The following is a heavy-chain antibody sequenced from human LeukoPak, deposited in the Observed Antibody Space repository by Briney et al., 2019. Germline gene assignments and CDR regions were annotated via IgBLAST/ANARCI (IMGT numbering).Heavy chain of an antibody. D-gene: IGHD3-10*01. J-gene: IGHJ4*02. CDR1: GDSMSGYS. V-gene: IGHV4-4*07. Sequence: SETLSLTCTISGDSMSGYSWSWLRQPAGKELEWIGRIYTSYFTEYNLSLDGRVTMSIDTSKNQFSLMLDSVTAADTAIYYCARVHIVTGTYFDSWGQGALVTVPS. CDR3: ARVHIVTGTYFDS. CDR2: IYTSYFT.